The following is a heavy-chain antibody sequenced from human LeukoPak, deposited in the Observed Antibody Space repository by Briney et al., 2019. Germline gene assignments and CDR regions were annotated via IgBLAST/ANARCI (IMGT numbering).Heavy chain of an antibody. CDR1: GFTFSSYW. Sequence: GGSLRLSCTASGFTFSSYWMTWVRQAPGKGLEWVANIKQDGSEKNYVDSVKGRFTISRDSSKNTLYLQMNSLRAEDTAVYYCAKGLDSGSPDGVAYWGQGTLVTVSS. CDR3: AKGLDSGSPDGVAY. V-gene: IGHV3-7*03. D-gene: IGHD6-6*01. J-gene: IGHJ4*02. CDR2: IKQDGSEK.